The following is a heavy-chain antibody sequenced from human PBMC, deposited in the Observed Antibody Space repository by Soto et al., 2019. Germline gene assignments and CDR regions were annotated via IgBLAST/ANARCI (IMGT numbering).Heavy chain of an antibody. V-gene: IGHV3-30*18. Sequence: LRLSCAASGFTFSSYGMHWVRQAPGKGLEWVAVISYDGSNKYYADSVKGRFTISRDNSKNTLYLQMNSLRAEDTAVYYCAKTTVYLVLYYYGMDVWGQGTTVTVSS. J-gene: IGHJ6*02. D-gene: IGHD4-4*01. CDR2: ISYDGSNK. CDR3: AKTTVYLVLYYYGMDV. CDR1: GFTFSSYG.